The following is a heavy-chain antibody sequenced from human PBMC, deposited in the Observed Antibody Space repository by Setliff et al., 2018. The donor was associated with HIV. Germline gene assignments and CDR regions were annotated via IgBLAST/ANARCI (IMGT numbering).Heavy chain of an antibody. CDR1: GYSFTSYA. Sequence: ASVKVSCKASGYSFTSYAISWVRQAPGQGLEWMAWISPNSGYTLFAQKFRGRVTMTADTSTSTAYMDLGSLRSDDTAMYFCARHLQYYYDINGYPRGYFDYWGQVTLVTVSS. CDR3: ARHLQYYYDINGYPRGYFDY. D-gene: IGHD3-22*01. CDR2: ISPNSGYT. J-gene: IGHJ4*02. V-gene: IGHV1-18*01.